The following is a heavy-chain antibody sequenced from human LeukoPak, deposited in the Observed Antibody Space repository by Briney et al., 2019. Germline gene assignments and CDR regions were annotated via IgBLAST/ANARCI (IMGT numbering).Heavy chain of an antibody. CDR3: ARGTMMVGP. J-gene: IGHJ5*02. Sequence: PSETLSPTCTVSGGSLSNYYWSWIRQPPGKGLEWIGYIYYSGSTTYNPSLKGRATISVDTSKNQFSLRLSSVTAADTAVYYCARGTMMVGPWGQGTLVTVSS. CDR1: GGSLSNYY. V-gene: IGHV4-59*01. CDR2: IYYSGST. D-gene: IGHD3-22*01.